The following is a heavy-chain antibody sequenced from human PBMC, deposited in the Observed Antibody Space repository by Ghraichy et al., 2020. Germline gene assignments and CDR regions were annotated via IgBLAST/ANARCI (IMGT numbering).Heavy chain of an antibody. Sequence: SLNISCTVSGGSISSDNYYWTWIRQPAGKGLEWIGRIYASGSTNYNPSLKSRVTISVDTSKNQFSLKLSSVTAADTAVYYCARGVRLYDSSVPRWFDPWGQGTLVTVSS. CDR2: IYASGST. V-gene: IGHV4-61*02. CDR3: ARGVRLYDSSVPRWFDP. J-gene: IGHJ5*02. D-gene: IGHD3-22*01. CDR1: GGSISSDNYY.